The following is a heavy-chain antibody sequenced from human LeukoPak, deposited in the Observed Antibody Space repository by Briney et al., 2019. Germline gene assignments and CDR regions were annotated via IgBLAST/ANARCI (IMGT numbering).Heavy chain of an antibody. CDR2: ISAYNGNT. CDR1: GYTFTSYG. V-gene: IGHV1-18*04. J-gene: IGHJ4*02. CDR3: ARDSLNSGYDGEVDY. Sequence: ASVKVSCKASGYTFTSYGISWVRQAPGQGLEWVGWISAYNGNTNYAQKLQGRVTMTTDTSTSTDYMELRSLRSDDTAVYYCARDSLNSGYDGEVDYWGQGTLVTVSS. D-gene: IGHD5-12*01.